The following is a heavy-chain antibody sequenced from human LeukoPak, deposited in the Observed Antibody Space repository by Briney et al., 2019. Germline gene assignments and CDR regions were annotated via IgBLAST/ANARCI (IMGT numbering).Heavy chain of an antibody. D-gene: IGHD3-10*02. CDR2: ISGDSTYI. V-gene: IGHV3-21*01. CDR3: AELGITMIGGV. Sequence: PGGSLRLSCAASGFTFSLYTMNWVRQTPGKGLEWVSCISGDSTYIYYADSVKGRFTISRDNAKNSLYLQMNSLRAEDTAVYYCAELGITMIGGVWGKGTTVTISS. CDR1: GFTFSLYT. J-gene: IGHJ6*04.